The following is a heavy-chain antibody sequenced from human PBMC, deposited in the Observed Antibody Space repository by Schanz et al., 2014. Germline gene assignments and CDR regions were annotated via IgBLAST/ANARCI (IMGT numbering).Heavy chain of an antibody. CDR1: RIIFGTYS. Sequence: DVQLLESGGGLVQPGESLRLSCTASRIIFGTYSMNWIRQTPKGLEWVSSINSRSNFIYYADSVKGRFTISRDNTRNSLYLQMNSLRVDDTAVYYCAREFVNWGQGTLVTVSS. D-gene: IGHD2-21*01. CDR3: AREFVN. V-gene: IGHV3-21*04. CDR2: INSRSNFI. J-gene: IGHJ1*01.